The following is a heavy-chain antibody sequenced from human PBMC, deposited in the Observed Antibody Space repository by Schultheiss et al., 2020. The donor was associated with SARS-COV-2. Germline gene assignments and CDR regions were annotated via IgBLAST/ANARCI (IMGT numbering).Heavy chain of an antibody. Sequence: GESLKISCAASGFTFSSYGMHWVCQAPGKGLEWVAVIWYDGSNKYYADSVKGRFTISRDNSKNTLYLQMNSLRAEDTAVYYCARAPGYCSGGSCYPYGMDVWGQGTTVTVSS. V-gene: IGHV3-33*01. CDR3: ARAPGYCSGGSCYPYGMDV. CDR2: IWYDGSNK. CDR1: GFTFSSYG. D-gene: IGHD2-15*01. J-gene: IGHJ6*02.